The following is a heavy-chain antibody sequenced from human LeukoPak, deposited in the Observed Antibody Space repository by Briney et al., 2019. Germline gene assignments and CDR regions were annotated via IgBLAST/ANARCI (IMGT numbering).Heavy chain of an antibody. D-gene: IGHD3-10*01. Sequence: GGSLRLSCAASGFTFDDYGMSWVRQAPGKGLEWVSGINWNGGSTGYADSVKGRFTISRDNAKNSLYLQMNSLRAEDTASYYCASSSNYYGSGSYYNEFSYYYMDVWGKGTTVTVSS. CDR3: ASSSNYYGSGSYYNEFSYYYMDV. CDR1: GFTFDDYG. J-gene: IGHJ6*03. CDR2: INWNGGST. V-gene: IGHV3-20*04.